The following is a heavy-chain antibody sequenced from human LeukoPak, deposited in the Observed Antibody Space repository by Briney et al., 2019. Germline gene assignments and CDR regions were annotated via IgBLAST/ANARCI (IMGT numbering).Heavy chain of an antibody. D-gene: IGHD6-25*01. J-gene: IGHJ4*02. V-gene: IGHV4-59*01. Sequence: SETLSLTCTVSGGSISSYYWSWFRQPPGKGLEWIGYIYYSGSTNYNPSLKSRVTISRDTSKNQFSLKLTSVTTADTAVYYCARAGGVKTAALDLDYWGQGTLVTVSS. CDR1: GGSISSYY. CDR3: ARAGGVKTAALDLDY. CDR2: IYYSGST.